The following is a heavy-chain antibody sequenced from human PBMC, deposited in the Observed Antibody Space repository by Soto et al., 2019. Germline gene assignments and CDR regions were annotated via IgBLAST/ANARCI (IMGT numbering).Heavy chain of an antibody. V-gene: IGHV4-4*02. D-gene: IGHD3-10*01. J-gene: IGHJ3*01. CDR2: RHDIGTT. CDR3: SWEDRLGGAIGGRDAFDV. Sequence: VQLQESGAGLVKPSGTLSLTCAVFGGSISTSNWWNLVLEPPGKVLRCFGERHDIGTTNFIPSLKRQVTKSVDKSKNPFPLRMSSVSAADRAVYYCSWEDRLGGAIGGRDAFDVWGRGTMFTV. CDR1: GGSISTSNW.